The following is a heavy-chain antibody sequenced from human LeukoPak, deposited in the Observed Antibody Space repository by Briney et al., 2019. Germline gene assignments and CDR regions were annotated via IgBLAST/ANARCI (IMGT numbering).Heavy chain of an antibody. V-gene: IGHV1-18*01. CDR3: ARGPDLLRLGELSHEMAAEYFQH. D-gene: IGHD3-16*02. Sequence: GDSVKVSCKXSGYTFTSYGISWVRQSPGQGLERMGWISAYNGNTKYAQKLQGRVTMTTDTSTSTAYMELRSLRSDDTAVYYCARGPDLLRLGELSHEMAAEYFQHWGQGTLVTVSS. CDR2: ISAYNGNT. J-gene: IGHJ1*01. CDR1: GYTFTSYG.